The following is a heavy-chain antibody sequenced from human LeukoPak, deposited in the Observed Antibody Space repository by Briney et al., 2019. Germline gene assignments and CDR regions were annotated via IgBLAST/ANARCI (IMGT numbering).Heavy chain of an antibody. CDR3: ARNRYYYGSRNYGVPNWFDP. J-gene: IGHJ5*02. D-gene: IGHD3-10*01. V-gene: IGHV3-21*01. Sequence: GGSLRLSCAASEFTVSSNYMSWVRQAPGKGLEWVSSITSSSTYIYYADSVQGRFTISRDYAENSLYLQMNSLRDEDTAVYYCARNRYYYGSRNYGVPNWFDPWGQGTLVTVSS. CDR1: EFTVSSNY. CDR2: ITSSSTYI.